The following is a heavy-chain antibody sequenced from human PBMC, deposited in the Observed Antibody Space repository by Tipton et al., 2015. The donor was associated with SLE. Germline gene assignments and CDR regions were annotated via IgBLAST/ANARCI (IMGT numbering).Heavy chain of an antibody. Sequence: TLSLTCTVSGGSMSSGPYYWSWVRQHPGKGLEWIGNIYYSGSTFYNPSLKSRVTISVDTSKQQFSLRLTSVTAADTAAYYCARVKRDCSGGSCYWDAFDIWGQGTMVSVSS. CDR3: ARVKRDCSGGSCYWDAFDI. CDR2: IYYSGST. V-gene: IGHV4-31*02. J-gene: IGHJ3*02. D-gene: IGHD2-15*01. CDR1: GGSMSSGPYY.